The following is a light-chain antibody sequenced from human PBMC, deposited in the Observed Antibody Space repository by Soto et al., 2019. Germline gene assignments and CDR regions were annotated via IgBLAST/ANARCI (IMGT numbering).Light chain of an antibody. J-gene: IGKJ2*01. CDR3: QQYGSSLYT. V-gene: IGKV3-20*01. CDR2: GAS. CDR1: QSVSSSY. Sequence: EIVLTQSPGTLSLSPGERATLSCRASQSVSSSYLAWYQQKPGQGPRHLIYGASSRATGIPDRFSGSGSGTDFTLTISRLEPEDFAVYYCQQYGSSLYTFGQGTKLEIK.